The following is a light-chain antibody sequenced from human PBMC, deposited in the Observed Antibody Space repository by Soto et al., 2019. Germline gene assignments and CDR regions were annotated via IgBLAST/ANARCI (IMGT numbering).Light chain of an antibody. CDR2: DVS. CDR1: SSDVGGYNY. J-gene: IGLJ1*01. V-gene: IGLV2-14*03. CDR3: SSYTSSSIYV. Sequence: QSVLTQPASVSGSPGQSITIPCTGTSSDVGGYNYVSWYQQHPGKPPKLIIYDVSNRPSGVSNRFSGSKSGNTASLTISGLQAEDEADYYCSSYTSSSIYVFGTGTKVTV.